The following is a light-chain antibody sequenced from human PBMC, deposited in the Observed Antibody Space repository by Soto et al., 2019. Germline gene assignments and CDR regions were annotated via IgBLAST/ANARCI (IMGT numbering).Light chain of an antibody. CDR1: QSVSSSY. J-gene: IGKJ5*01. V-gene: IGKV3-20*01. CDR2: GAS. Sequence: EIVLTQSPGTLSLSPGERATLSCRASQSVSSSYLAWYQQKPGQAPRLLIYGASSRATGIPDRFSGSGSGTDFTITISRLEHEDFAVYYCQQYGSSPPTFGQGTRLEIK. CDR3: QQYGSSPPT.